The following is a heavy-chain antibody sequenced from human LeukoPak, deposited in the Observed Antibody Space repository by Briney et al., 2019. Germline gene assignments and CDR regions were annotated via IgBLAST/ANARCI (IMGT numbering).Heavy chain of an antibody. Sequence: SETLSLTCTVSGGSISSGGYYWSWIRQHPGKGLEWIGYIYYSGSTYHNPSLKSRVTISVDTSKNQFSLKLSSVPAADTAVYYCARNRRFALYYYYGMDVWGKGTTVTVSS. CDR3: ARNRRFALYYYYGMDV. J-gene: IGHJ6*04. V-gene: IGHV4-31*03. D-gene: IGHD1-14*01. CDR1: GGSISSGGYY. CDR2: IYYSGST.